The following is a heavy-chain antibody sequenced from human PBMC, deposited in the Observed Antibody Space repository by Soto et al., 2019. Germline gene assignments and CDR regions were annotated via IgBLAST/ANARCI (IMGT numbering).Heavy chain of an antibody. D-gene: IGHD6-13*01. CDR1: GGSISSSY. CDR3: ARVLSSSSSPWYFDY. Sequence: SETLSLTCTVSGGSISSSYWSRIRQPPGKGLEWIGYISYSGSTNYNPSLKSRVTISLGTSKNQFSLKLSSVTAADTALYSCARVLSSSSSPWYFDYWGQGTLVTVSS. CDR2: ISYSGST. V-gene: IGHV4-59*01. J-gene: IGHJ4*02.